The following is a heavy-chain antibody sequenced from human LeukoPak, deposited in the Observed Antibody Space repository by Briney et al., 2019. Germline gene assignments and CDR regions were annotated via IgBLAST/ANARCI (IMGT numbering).Heavy chain of an antibody. D-gene: IGHD5-12*01. Sequence: GRSLRLSCAASGFTFDDYDMHWVRQAPGKGLEWVSGITWNSHSIAYADSVKGRFTISRDNAKNSLYLQMNSLRAEDTAVYYCASRSDYFDYWGQGTLVTVSS. CDR1: GFTFDDYD. V-gene: IGHV3-9*01. J-gene: IGHJ4*02. CDR3: ASRSDYFDY. CDR2: ITWNSHSI.